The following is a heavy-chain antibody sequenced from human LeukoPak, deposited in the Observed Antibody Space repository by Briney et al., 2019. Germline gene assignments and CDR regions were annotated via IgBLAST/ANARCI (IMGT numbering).Heavy chain of an antibody. Sequence: PGRPLRLPCAASGFTFSSYAMHWVRQAPGKGLEWVAVISYDGSNKYYADSVKGRFTISRDNSKNTLYLQMNSLRAEDTAVYYCAREGYSGYDWPPPLYYFDYWGQGTLVTVSS. D-gene: IGHD5-12*01. J-gene: IGHJ4*02. CDR1: GFTFSSYA. V-gene: IGHV3-30-3*01. CDR3: AREGYSGYDWPPPLYYFDY. CDR2: ISYDGSNK.